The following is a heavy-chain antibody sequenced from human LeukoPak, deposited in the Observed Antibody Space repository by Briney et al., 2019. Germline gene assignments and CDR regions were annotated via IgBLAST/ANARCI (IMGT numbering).Heavy chain of an antibody. CDR2: ISYDGSNK. V-gene: IGHV3-30-3*01. Sequence: GRSLRLSCAASGFTFSSYAMHWVRQAPGKGLEWVAVISYDGSNKYYADSVKGRFTISRDNSKSTLYLQMNSLRAEDTAVYYCARDTFLQLWLTDYYYGMDVWGQGTTVTVSS. CDR3: ARDTFLQLWLTDYYYGMDV. D-gene: IGHD5-18*01. J-gene: IGHJ6*02. CDR1: GFTFSSYA.